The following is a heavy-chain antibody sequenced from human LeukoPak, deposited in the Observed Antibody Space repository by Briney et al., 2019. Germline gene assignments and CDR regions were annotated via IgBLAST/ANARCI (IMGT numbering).Heavy chain of an antibody. D-gene: IGHD2-15*01. CDR2: INHSGST. CDR3: ARGPPYCSGGSCYPNWFDP. J-gene: IGHJ5*02. V-gene: IGHV4-34*01. CDR1: GGSFSGYY. Sequence: SETLSLTCAVYGGSFSGYYWSWIRQPPGKELEWIGEINHSGSTNYNPSLKSRVTISVDTSKNQFSLKLSSVTAADTAVYYCARGPPYCSGGSCYPNWFDPWGQGTLVTVSS.